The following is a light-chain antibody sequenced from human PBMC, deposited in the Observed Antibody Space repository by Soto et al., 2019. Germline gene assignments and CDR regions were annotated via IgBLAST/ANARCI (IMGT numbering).Light chain of an antibody. Sequence: EIVLTQSPGTLSLSPGERATLSCRASQSVSSSYLAWYQQKPGQAPRLLIYGASSRATGLPDRFSGSGAGTDFTLPFSSLEPEDFAMYYWQQYGNSTWTFGQWTKVEIK. J-gene: IGKJ1*01. V-gene: IGKV3-20*01. CDR1: QSVSSSY. CDR2: GAS. CDR3: QQYGNSTWT.